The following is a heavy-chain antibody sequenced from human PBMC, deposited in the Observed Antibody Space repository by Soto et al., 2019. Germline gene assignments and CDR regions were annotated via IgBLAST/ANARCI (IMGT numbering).Heavy chain of an antibody. Sequence: GGSLRLSCAASGFTFSSYAMNWVRQAPGKGLEWVSAISGSGGSTYYADSVKGRFTISRDNSKNTLYLQMNSLRAEDTAVYYCCRYDGGSVPHYWGQGTLVTVSS. J-gene: IGHJ4*02. D-gene: IGHD2-15*01. CDR1: GFTFSSYA. CDR2: ISGSGGST. CDR3: CRYDGGSVPHY. V-gene: IGHV3-23*01.